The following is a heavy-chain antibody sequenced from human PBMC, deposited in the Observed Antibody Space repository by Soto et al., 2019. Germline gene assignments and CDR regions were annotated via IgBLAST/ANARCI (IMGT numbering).Heavy chain of an antibody. Sequence: GGSLRLSCAASGFTFSNYDMTWVRQTPGKGLEWVSGFSRSGAYTYYADSVKGRFSISRDISKNTLYLQMNVLRAEDTAVYFCAKGLREVGAMVGYFDYWGQGTLVTVSS. CDR2: FSRSGAYT. CDR3: AKGLREVGAMVGYFDY. D-gene: IGHD1-26*01. J-gene: IGHJ4*02. CDR1: GFTFSNYD. V-gene: IGHV3-23*01.